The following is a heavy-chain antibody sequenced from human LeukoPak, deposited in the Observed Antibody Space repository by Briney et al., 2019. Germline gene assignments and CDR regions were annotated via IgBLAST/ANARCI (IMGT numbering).Heavy chain of an antibody. V-gene: IGHV1-2*06. CDR3: LAIEIVGATDY. J-gene: IGHJ4*02. D-gene: IGHD1-26*01. CDR1: GYTFTGYY. CDR2: INPNSGGT. Sequence: ASVKVSCKASGYTFTGYYMHWVRQAPGQGLEWMGRINPNSGGTNYAQKFQGRVTMTRDTSISTAYMELSRLRSDDTAVYYCLAIEIVGATDYWGQGTLVTVSS.